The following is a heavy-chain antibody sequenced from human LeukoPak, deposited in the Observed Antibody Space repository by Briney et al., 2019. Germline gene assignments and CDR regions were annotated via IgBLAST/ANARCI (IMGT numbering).Heavy chain of an antibody. J-gene: IGHJ5*02. CDR2: IYYTGST. Sequence: NPSETLPLTCTVSGCSLSSYYWSWIRQPPGKGLEGIGYIYYTGSTNYNSSLKSRVTISVDTSKNQFSLKVSSVTAVDTAVYYCARGPDASGYYSNWFDPWGQGNLVTVSS. D-gene: IGHD3-22*01. CDR3: ARGPDASGYYSNWFDP. V-gene: IGHV4-59*01. CDR1: GCSLSSYY.